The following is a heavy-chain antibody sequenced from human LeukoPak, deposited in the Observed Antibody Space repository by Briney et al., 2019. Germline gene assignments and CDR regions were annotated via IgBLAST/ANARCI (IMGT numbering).Heavy chain of an antibody. CDR1: GFTFSSYA. CDR2: ISSNGGST. V-gene: IGHV3-64*01. D-gene: IGHD3-22*01. J-gene: IGHJ6*03. CDR3: ATNSGYLGSTIYYYYYYMDV. Sequence: GGSLRLSCAASGFTFSSYAMHWVRQAPGKGLEYVSAISSNGGSTYYANSVKGRFTISRDNSKNTLYLQMGSLRAEDMAVYYCATNSGYLGSTIYYYYYYMDVWGKGTTVTVSS.